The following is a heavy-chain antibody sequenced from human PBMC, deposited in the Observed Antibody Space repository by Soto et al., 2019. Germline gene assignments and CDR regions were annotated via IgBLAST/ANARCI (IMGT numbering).Heavy chain of an antibody. V-gene: IGHV4-34*01. D-gene: IGHD2-2*01. CDR3: ARLQYCSTTSCPWGMDV. Sequence: PSETLSLTCAVYGGSFSGYYWSWIRQPPGKGLEWIGEINHSGSTNYNPSLKSRVTISVDTSKNQFSLKLSSVTAADTAVYFCARLQYCSTTSCPWGMDVWGQGTTVTVSS. CDR1: GGSFSGYY. CDR2: INHSGST. J-gene: IGHJ6*02.